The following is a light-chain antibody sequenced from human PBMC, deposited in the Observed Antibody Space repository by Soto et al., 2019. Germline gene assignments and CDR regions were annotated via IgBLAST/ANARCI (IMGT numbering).Light chain of an antibody. CDR3: QQYNSWPLT. V-gene: IGKV3-15*01. CDR2: GAS. CDR1: QSVSSK. J-gene: IGKJ4*01. Sequence: EIVMTQSPATLSVSPGERATLSCRASQSVSSKLAWYQQKPCQAPRLLLYGASIRATGIPTSFSGSGSGTEFTLTISSLQSEDFAVYSCQQYNSWPLTFGAGTKVEIK.